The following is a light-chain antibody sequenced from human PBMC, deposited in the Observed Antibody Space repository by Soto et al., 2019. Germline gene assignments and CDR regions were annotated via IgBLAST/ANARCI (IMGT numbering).Light chain of an antibody. CDR3: QQANSFPPWT. Sequence: DIQMTQSPSSVSASVGDRVTITCRASQGISNWLAWYQQRPGKAPRLLIYAASSLQSGVPSRFSGSGSGTDFTLTISSLQPEDFASYYCQQANSFPPWTFGQGTKVEIK. J-gene: IGKJ1*01. CDR1: QGISNW. V-gene: IGKV1-12*01. CDR2: AAS.